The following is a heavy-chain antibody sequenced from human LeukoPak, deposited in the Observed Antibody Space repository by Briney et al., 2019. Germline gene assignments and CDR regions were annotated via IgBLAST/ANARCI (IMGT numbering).Heavy chain of an antibody. CDR2: ISGSGGST. J-gene: IGHJ5*02. Sequence: PGGSLRLSCAASGFTFSSYAMSWVRQAPGKGLEWVSAISGSGGSTYYADSVKGRFTISRDNSKNTLYLQMNSLRAEDTAVYYCAKRPTGIAVAGTCFFGSAPWGQETLVTVSS. CDR1: GFTFSSYA. V-gene: IGHV3-23*01. D-gene: IGHD6-19*01. CDR3: AKRPTGIAVAGTCFFGSAP.